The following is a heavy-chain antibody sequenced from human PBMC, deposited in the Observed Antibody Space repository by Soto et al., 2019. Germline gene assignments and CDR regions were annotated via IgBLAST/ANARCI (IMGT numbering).Heavy chain of an antibody. Sequence: GGSVKVSCKTSGYTFTMYYIHGVGQAPGQWLEWMGVINTSGASTIYAQKFQGRVTMTREKSTSTVYMELSSLRSEDTAVYYCARAASSGYQPDYWGQGTLVTVSS. CDR2: INTSGAST. J-gene: IGHJ4*02. CDR3: ARAASSGYQPDY. CDR1: GYTFTMYY. D-gene: IGHD3-22*01. V-gene: IGHV1-46*01.